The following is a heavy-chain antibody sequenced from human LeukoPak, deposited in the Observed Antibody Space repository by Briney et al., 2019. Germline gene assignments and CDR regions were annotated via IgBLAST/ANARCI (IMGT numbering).Heavy chain of an antibody. V-gene: IGHV3-73*01. D-gene: IGHD6-13*01. CDR1: GFXFSGSA. CDR2: IRSKANSYAT. J-gene: IGHJ4*02. Sequence: GGSLRLSCAASGFXFSGSAMHWVRQASGKGLEWVGRIRSKANSYATAYAASVKGRFTISRDDSKNTAYLQMNSLKTEDTAVYYCTRREQLIDYWGQGTLVTVSS. CDR3: TRREQLIDY.